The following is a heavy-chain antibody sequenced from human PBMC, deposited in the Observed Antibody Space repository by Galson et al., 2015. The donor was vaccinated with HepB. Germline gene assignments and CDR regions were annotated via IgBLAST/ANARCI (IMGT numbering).Heavy chain of an antibody. D-gene: IGHD2-15*01. CDR3: AKDTGGPNLVVVAANEDY. CDR2: IWYDGSNK. CDR1: GFTFSSYG. V-gene: IGHV3-33*06. Sequence: SLRLSCAASGFTFSSYGMHWVRQAPGKGLEWVAVIWYDGSNKYYADSVKGRFTISRDNSKNTLYLQMNSLRAEDTAVYYCAKDTGGPNLVVVAANEDYWGQGTLVTVSS. J-gene: IGHJ4*02.